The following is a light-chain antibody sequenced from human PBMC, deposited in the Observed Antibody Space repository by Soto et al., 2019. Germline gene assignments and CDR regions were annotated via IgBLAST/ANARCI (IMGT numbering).Light chain of an antibody. Sequence: EIVLTQSPGTLSLSPGERATLSCRASQSVSSSYLAWYQQRPGQSPRLLIYAASDRATGVPARFSGSGSGTDFTLTISSLEPEDFAVYYCQQRSNWPRTFGQGTKVDIK. V-gene: IGKV3D-20*02. CDR1: QSVSSSY. CDR3: QQRSNWPRT. J-gene: IGKJ1*01. CDR2: AAS.